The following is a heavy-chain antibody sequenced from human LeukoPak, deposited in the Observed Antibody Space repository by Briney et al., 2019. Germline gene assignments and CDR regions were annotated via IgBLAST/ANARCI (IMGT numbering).Heavy chain of an antibody. D-gene: IGHD3-10*01. J-gene: IGHJ3*02. CDR2: IIPIFGTA. V-gene: IGHV1-69*13. CDR1: GGTXSSYA. CDR3: ARAPYYYGSGNGDAFDI. Sequence: VKVSCKASGGTXSSYAISWVRQAPGQGLEWMGGIIPIFGTANYAQKFQGRVTITADESTSTAYMELSSLRSEDTAVYYCARAPYYYGSGNGDAFDIWGQGTMVTVSS.